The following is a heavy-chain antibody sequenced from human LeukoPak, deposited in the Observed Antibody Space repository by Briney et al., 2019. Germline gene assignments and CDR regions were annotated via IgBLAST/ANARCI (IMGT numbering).Heavy chain of an antibody. J-gene: IGHJ4*02. D-gene: IGHD6-19*01. CDR2: IYYSGST. CDR3: AGTKGIAVADTGVFDY. V-gene: IGHV4-59*01. CDR1: GGSISSYD. Sequence: SETLSLTCTVSGGSISSYDWSWIRQPPGKGLEWIGYIYYSGSTNYNPSLKSRVTISVDTSKNQFSLKLSSVTAADTAVYYCAGTKGIAVADTGVFDYWGQGTLVTVSS.